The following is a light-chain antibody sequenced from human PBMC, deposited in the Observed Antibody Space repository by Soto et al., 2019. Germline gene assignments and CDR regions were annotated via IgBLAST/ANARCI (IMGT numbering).Light chain of an antibody. V-gene: IGLV1-51*01. J-gene: IGLJ2*01. CDR2: DSN. Sequence: QSVLTQPPSVSAAPGQKVTISCSGSRSNIGNNDVSWYQHLPGTAPKLLIYDSNKRPPGIPDRFSGSKSDTSATLGITGLQTGDEADYYCGTWDSSLSVVLFGGGTKVTVL. CDR1: RSNIGNND. CDR3: GTWDSSLSVVL.